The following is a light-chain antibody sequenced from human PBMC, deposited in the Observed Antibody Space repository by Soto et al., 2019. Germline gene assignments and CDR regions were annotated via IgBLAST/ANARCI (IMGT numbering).Light chain of an antibody. CDR2: AAS. V-gene: IGKV1-8*01. J-gene: IGKJ1*01. CDR1: QGISSY. Sequence: AIRMTQSRSSLSASTGDRVTITCRASQGISSYLAWYQQKPGKAPKILIYAASTLQSGVPSRFRGSGSGTVFTPTINCLQFEVSSSYYHQDNYTYPRPFAKGTRVEIK. CDR3: QDNYTYPRP.